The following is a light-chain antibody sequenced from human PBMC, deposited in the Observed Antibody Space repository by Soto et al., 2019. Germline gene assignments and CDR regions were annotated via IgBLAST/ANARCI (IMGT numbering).Light chain of an antibody. CDR3: SSYTSSSTLV. CDR2: EVS. CDR1: SSDLAIYNY. Sequence: QSALTQPASVSGSPGQSITISCTGTSSDLAIYNYVSWYQQHPGKAPKLMIYEVSYRPSGVSNRFSGSKSGNTAPLTISGLQAEDEADYYCSSYTSSSTLVFGTGTKVTVL. V-gene: IGLV2-14*01. J-gene: IGLJ1*01.